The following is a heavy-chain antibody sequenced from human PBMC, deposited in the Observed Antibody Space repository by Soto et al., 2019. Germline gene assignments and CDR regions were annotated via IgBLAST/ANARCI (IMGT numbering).Heavy chain of an antibody. CDR2: ISGSGGST. J-gene: IGHJ3*02. Sequence: GGSLRLSCAASGFTFSSYAMSWVRQAPGKGLEWVSAISGSGGSTYYADSVKGRFTISRHNSKNTLYLQMNSLRAEDTAVYYCARSNRYFDWLSFLGAFDIWGQGTMVTVSS. CDR3: ARSNRYFDWLSFLGAFDI. V-gene: IGHV3-23*01. CDR1: GFTFSSYA. D-gene: IGHD3-9*01.